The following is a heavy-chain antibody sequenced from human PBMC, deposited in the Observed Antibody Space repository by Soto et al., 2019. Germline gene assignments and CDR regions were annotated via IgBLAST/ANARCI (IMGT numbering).Heavy chain of an antibody. J-gene: IGHJ5*02. V-gene: IGHV3-7*03. Sequence: GGSLRLSYAASGFTFSSYWMSWVRQALGKGLEWVANIKQDGSEKYYVDSVKGRFTISRDNAKNSLYLQMNSLRAEDTAVYYCARDQAARPDWFDPWGQGTLVTVSS. D-gene: IGHD6-6*01. CDR1: GFTFSSYW. CDR3: ARDQAARPDWFDP. CDR2: IKQDGSEK.